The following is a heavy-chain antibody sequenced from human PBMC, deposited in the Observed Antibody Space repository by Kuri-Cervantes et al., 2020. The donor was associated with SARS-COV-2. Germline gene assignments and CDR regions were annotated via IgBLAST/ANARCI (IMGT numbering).Heavy chain of an antibody. CDR3: ARNEDFDF. J-gene: IGHJ4*02. V-gene: IGHV3-48*03. CDR2: ISASGNTI. CDR1: GFTFSSYE. Sequence: GGSLRLSCVASGFTFSSYEMNWVRQTPGKGLEWVSYISASGNTIYYADSVKGRFTISRDNGKNSLYLQMNSLRAEDTAVYYCARNEDFDFWGQGTLVTVSS.